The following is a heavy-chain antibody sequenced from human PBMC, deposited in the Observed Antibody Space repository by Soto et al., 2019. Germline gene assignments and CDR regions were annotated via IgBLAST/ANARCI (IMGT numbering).Heavy chain of an antibody. V-gene: IGHV1-69*01. J-gene: IGHJ4*02. Sequence: QVQLVQSGAEVKKPGSSVKVSCKASGGTFSSYAISWVRQAPGQGLEWMGGIIPIFGTANYAQKSQGRVTITADESTSTAYMELSSLRSEDTAVYYCARDRESQWLVYFDYWGQGTLVTVSS. D-gene: IGHD6-19*01. CDR2: IIPIFGTA. CDR3: ARDRESQWLVYFDY. CDR1: GGTFSSYA.